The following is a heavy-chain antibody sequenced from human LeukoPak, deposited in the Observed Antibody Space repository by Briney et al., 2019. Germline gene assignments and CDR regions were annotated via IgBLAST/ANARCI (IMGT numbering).Heavy chain of an antibody. CDR1: GFTFSNFA. D-gene: IGHD3-3*01. Sequence: QPGGSRRLSCAASGFTFSNFAMSWVRQAPGKGLEWVSTISATGGRTDYADSVQGRFTISRDNSKNTLSLQMNSLRAEDTAMYYCAQDPAGVVINWGQGSLVTVSS. J-gene: IGHJ4*02. CDR2: ISATGGRT. CDR3: AQDPAGVVIN. V-gene: IGHV3-23*01.